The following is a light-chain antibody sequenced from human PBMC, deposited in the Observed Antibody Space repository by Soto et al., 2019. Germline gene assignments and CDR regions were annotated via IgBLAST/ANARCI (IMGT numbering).Light chain of an antibody. V-gene: IGKV1-8*01. CDR2: AAS. J-gene: IGKJ1*01. CDR3: QQYSSYPWT. Sequence: AIRMTQSPSSLSASTGDRVTITCRASQGISNYLVWYQQKPGKTPKVLIHAASTLQSGVSSRFGGSGSGTDFTLTISSLQSEDFATYYCQQYSSYPWTFGQGTKVEV. CDR1: QGISNY.